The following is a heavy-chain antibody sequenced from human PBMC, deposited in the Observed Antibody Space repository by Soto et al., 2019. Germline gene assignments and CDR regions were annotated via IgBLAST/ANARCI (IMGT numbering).Heavy chain of an antibody. J-gene: IGHJ4*02. Sequence: QVQLGQSGSEVEKPGASVKVYCKASGYKFTSYDISGVRQATGQGLEWMGWMNPTSGDTGYAQKFQGRLTMTTNTSITTAHMDLSSLRSEDTAIYNCARGFIPGTLLYWGPANLATVSS. CDR1: GYKFTSYD. CDR3: ARGFIPGTLLY. D-gene: IGHD6-13*01. CDR2: MNPTSGDT. V-gene: IGHV1-8*01.